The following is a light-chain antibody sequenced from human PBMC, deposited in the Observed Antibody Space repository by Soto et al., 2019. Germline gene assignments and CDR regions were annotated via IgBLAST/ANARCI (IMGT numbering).Light chain of an antibody. J-gene: IGLJ1*01. V-gene: IGLV2-14*03. CDR3: ISSTVTQSYL. Sequence: LSEPASVTWSPGETITIPYGGTNSHSGSYSDVGWYQQFPGKSPKLIIYAASDRPSGVSDRFSGSKSGISASLTISGIQTEDEADYYGISSTVTQSYLYGTGPKVTVL. CDR1: NSHSGSYSD. CDR2: AAS.